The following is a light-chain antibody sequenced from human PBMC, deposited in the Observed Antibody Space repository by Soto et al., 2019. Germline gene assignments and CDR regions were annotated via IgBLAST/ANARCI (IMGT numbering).Light chain of an antibody. CDR1: TSSIGAGYD. J-gene: IGLJ1*01. V-gene: IGLV1-40*01. Sequence: QSVLTQPPSVSGAPGQSVTISCTGSTSSIGAGYDVHWYQQVPGTSPKLLIYEDNNRPSGVPDRFSGSKSGTSASLAITGLQAEDEADYYCQSYDSTLSRYVFGAGTKVTVL. CDR3: QSYDSTLSRYV. CDR2: EDN.